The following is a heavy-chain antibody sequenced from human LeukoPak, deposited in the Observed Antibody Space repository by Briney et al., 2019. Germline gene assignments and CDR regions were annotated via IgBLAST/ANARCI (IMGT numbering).Heavy chain of an antibody. CDR2: INHSGST. V-gene: IGHV4-34*01. D-gene: IGHD3-10*01. J-gene: IGHJ3*02. CDR1: GGSFSGYY. CDR3: ARGRGIGFDRPGLHAFDI. Sequence: SETLSLTCAVYGGSFSGYYWSWIRQPPGEGLEWIGEINHSGSTNYNPSLKSRVTISVDTSKNQFSLKLSSVTAADTAVYYCARGRGIGFDRPGLHAFDIWGQGTMVTVSS.